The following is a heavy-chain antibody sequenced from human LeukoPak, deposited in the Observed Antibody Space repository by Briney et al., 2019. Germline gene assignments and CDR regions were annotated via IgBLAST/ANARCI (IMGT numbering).Heavy chain of an antibody. CDR3: VRAKGSSGKSEYFQH. CDR2: ISGSSDDK. CDR1: GFTFSRYS. J-gene: IGHJ1*01. Sequence: GGSLRLSCLASGFTFSRYSMKWVRQAPGKGLEWVSSISGSSDDKHYIDSVKGRFTISRDNAKNSLFLQMNSLRAEDTAVYYCVRAKGSSGKSEYFQHWGQGTLVTVSS. V-gene: IGHV3-21*01. D-gene: IGHD5-12*01.